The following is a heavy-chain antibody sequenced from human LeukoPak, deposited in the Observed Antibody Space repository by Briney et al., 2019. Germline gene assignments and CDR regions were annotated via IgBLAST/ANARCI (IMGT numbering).Heavy chain of an antibody. CDR3: AREGSGSYYCMDY. V-gene: IGHV1-2*06. Sequence: ASVKVSCKVSGYTLTELSMHWVRQAPGQGLEWMGRINPNSGGTNYAQKFQGRVTMTRDTSISTAYMELSRLRSDDTAVYYCAREGSGSYYCMDYWGQGTLVTVSS. J-gene: IGHJ4*02. CDR1: GYTLTELS. D-gene: IGHD1-26*01. CDR2: INPNSGGT.